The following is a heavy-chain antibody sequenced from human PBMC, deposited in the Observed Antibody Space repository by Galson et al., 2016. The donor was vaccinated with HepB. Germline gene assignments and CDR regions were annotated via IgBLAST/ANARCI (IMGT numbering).Heavy chain of an antibody. CDR1: GDTFTKYA. J-gene: IGHJ4*02. CDR3: AREPPGGGYFDY. Sequence: SVKVSCKASGDTFTKYAIGWVRQAPGQGLEWLGGIVPMFRRAYYAQKFQGRVSLTADESMTTAYMALTSLRSDDTAVYYCAREPPGGGYFDYWGQGILVTVSS. D-gene: IGHD1-26*01. V-gene: IGHV1-69*13. CDR2: IVPMFRRA.